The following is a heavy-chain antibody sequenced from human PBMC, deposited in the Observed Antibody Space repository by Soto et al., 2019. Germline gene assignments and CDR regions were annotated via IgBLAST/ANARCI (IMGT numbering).Heavy chain of an antibody. J-gene: IGHJ4*02. Sequence: QVQLQESGPRLVKSSETLSLTCTVSGDSISRYYWSWIRQPPGKGLEFIGYIYYSGITKYNPSLKGRVTISVDKSKNQLSLKLRSVTAADTAVYYCAREFDYWDQGTLVTVSS. CDR1: GDSISRYY. V-gene: IGHV4-59*01. CDR2: IYYSGIT. CDR3: AREFDY.